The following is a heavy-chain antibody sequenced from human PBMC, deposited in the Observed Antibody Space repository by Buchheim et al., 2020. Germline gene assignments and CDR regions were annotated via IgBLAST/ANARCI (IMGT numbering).Heavy chain of an antibody. CDR1: GYTFTSYY. CDR2: TNPTTGST. CDR3: ARGYSSNYAMDV. D-gene: IGHD6-13*01. Sequence: QVQLVQSGAEVKKPGASVKVSCKASGYTFTSYYMHWVRQAPGQGLAWMGITNPTTGSTSYAQKSQGRVTMTRDTSTRTFDMELSSLRSEDTAVYYCARGYSSNYAMDVWGQGTT. J-gene: IGHJ6*02. V-gene: IGHV1-46*01.